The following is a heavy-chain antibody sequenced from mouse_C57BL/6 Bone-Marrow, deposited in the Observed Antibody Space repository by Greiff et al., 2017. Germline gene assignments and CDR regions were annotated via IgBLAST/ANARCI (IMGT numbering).Heavy chain of an antibody. CDR3: ARRLYYDYDDWYFDV. CDR1: GFTFSDYY. D-gene: IGHD2-4*01. Sequence: EVKLVESGGGLVQPGGSLKLSCAASGFTFSDYYMYWVRQTPEKRLEWVAYISNGGGSTYYPDTVKGRFTISRDNAKNTLYLQMSRLKSEDTAMYYCARRLYYDYDDWYFDVWGTGTTVTVSS. V-gene: IGHV5-12*01. CDR2: ISNGGGST. J-gene: IGHJ1*03.